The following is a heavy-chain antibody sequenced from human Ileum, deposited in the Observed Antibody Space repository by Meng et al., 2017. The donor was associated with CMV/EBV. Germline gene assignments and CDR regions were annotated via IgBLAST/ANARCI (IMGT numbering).Heavy chain of an antibody. CDR3: ASGSPQLGYV. CDR1: GGSIRSGYYY. CDR2: IYYSGST. V-gene: IGHV4-30-4*01. J-gene: IGHJ4*02. Sequence: QGQLEDPGPGLWTPSQTLSLTLTCSGGSIRSGYYYRSWIRQPPGKGLEWIGYIYYSGSTYYNPSLKSRVTISADTSKNQFSLKLNSVTAADTAVYYCASGSPQLGYVWGQGTLVTVSS. D-gene: IGHD1-1*01.